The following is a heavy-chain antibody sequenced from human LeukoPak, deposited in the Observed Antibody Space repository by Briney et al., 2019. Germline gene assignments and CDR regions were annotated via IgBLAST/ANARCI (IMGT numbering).Heavy chain of an antibody. V-gene: IGHV1-18*01. CDR2: ISAYNGNT. J-gene: IGHJ5*02. Sequence: ASVKVSCKASGYTFTSYGISWVRRAPGQGLEWMGWISAYNGNTTYAQKLQGRVTMTTDTSTSTAYMELRSLRSDDTAVYYCAREPYSSSSVWFDPWGQGTLVTVSS. D-gene: IGHD6-6*01. CDR3: AREPYSSSSVWFDP. CDR1: GYTFTSYG.